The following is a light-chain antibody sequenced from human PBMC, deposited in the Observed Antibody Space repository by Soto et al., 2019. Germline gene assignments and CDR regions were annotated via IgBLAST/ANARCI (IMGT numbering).Light chain of an antibody. J-gene: IGKJ4*01. V-gene: IGKV3-11*01. CDR2: DAS. CDR1: QSVSTF. Sequence: EIVLPQSPATVSLSPGERATLSCRASQSVSTFLALYQQKPGHAPRLLFYDASNRATGIPARFSGSGSGTDFILTISILEPEDFAVYYCQQRSNWPLPVGGGTKVEIK. CDR3: QQRSNWPLP.